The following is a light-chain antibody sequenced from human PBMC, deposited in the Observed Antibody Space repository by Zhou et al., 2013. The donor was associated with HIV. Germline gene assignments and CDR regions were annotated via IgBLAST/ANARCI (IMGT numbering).Light chain of an antibody. V-gene: IGKV3-15*01. Sequence: EVVMTQSPSTLSVSPGERVTLSCRASQNVFSNLAWYQQKPGQAPSLLIYDTSTRATGVPARFSGSGSGRDFTLTISRLEPDDFAVYYCHQYGDSVTFGPGTKVDI. CDR1: QNVFSN. CDR3: HQYGDSVT. J-gene: IGKJ3*01. CDR2: DTS.